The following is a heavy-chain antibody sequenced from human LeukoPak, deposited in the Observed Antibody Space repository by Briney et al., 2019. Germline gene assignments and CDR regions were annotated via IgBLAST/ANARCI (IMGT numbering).Heavy chain of an antibody. V-gene: IGHV4-38-2*01. J-gene: IGHJ4*02. D-gene: IGHD2-15*01. Sequence: PSETLSLTCAVSGYSDSSGYFWGWIRQPPGKRLEWIGGIHVIGTTYYNPSLKSRVTISLDTSKNEFSLKLSSVTAADAAVYFCARVFHSGGLLRGFDYWGQGTLVTVSS. CDR3: ARVFHSGGLLRGFDY. CDR2: IHVIGTT. CDR1: GYSDSSGYF.